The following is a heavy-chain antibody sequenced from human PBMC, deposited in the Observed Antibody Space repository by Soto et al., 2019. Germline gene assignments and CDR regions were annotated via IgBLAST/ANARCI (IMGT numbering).Heavy chain of an antibody. CDR1: GGSVNNNHW. V-gene: IGHV4-4*02. CDR3: ASALVGSFDV. J-gene: IGHJ3*01. CDR2: IYHTGTT. D-gene: IGHD3-10*01. Sequence: SETLSLTCAVSGGSVNNNHWWTWFRQPPGKGLEWIGEIYHTGTTNYNPSLKSRVTISLDKSNNRFSPNVNSVTAADTAIYYCASALVGSFDVWGQGTMVTVSS.